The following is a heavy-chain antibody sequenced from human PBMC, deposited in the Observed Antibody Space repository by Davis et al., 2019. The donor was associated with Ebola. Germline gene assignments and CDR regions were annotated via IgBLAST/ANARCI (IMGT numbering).Heavy chain of an antibody. J-gene: IGHJ4*02. V-gene: IGHV1-69*02. CDR3: ASTNYISGYYYDY. CDR1: VGTFSSYT. CDR2: IIPILGIA. D-gene: IGHD3-22*01. Sequence: SVTVSCKASVGTFSSYTISWVRQAPGQGLEWMGRIIPILGIANYAQKFQGRVTITADKSTSTAYMELSSLRSEDTAVYYCASTNYISGYYYDYWGQGTLVTVSS.